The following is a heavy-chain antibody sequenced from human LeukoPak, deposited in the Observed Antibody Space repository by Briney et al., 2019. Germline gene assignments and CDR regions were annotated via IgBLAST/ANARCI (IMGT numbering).Heavy chain of an antibody. CDR3: AQKGGADY. Sequence: PGGFLRLSCAASGFTFSRFGMNWVRQAPGKGLEWVSYISSSSSSSIYYADSVKGRFTISRDNAKNSLYLQMNSLRDEDTAVYYCAQKGGADYWGQGTLVTVSS. CDR1: GFTFSRFG. CDR2: ISSSSSSSI. J-gene: IGHJ4*02. V-gene: IGHV3-48*02. D-gene: IGHD2-15*01.